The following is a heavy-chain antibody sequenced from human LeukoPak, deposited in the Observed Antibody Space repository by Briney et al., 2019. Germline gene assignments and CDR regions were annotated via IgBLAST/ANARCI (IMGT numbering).Heavy chain of an antibody. CDR3: ARIGVRSVIIFGVFDY. J-gene: IGHJ4*02. CDR2: ISYSGTT. Sequence: SETLSLTCSVSGASISSTSYYWGWVRRPPGRGRGGIGSISYSGTTFYSPSLESRVTISADTSKNQFSLKLSSVTATDTAVYYCARIGVRSVIIFGVFDYWGQGIRVNVSS. CDR1: GASISSTSYY. V-gene: IGHV4-39*07. D-gene: IGHD3-10*01.